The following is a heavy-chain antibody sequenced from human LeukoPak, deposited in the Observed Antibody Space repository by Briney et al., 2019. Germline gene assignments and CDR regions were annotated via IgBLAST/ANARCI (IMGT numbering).Heavy chain of an antibody. CDR1: GFTFSSHA. D-gene: IGHD7-27*01. CDR2: ISGSGGST. J-gene: IGHJ4*02. CDR3: AKDGDTLGVPGYY. V-gene: IGHV3-23*01. Sequence: GGSLTLSCAASGFTFSSHAMSWLRPAPGKGLEWFSAISGSGGSTYYADPVKGWFTIFSNNSKKTLYLQMNSLRAEDTAVYYCAKDGDTLGVPGYYWGQGTLVTVSS.